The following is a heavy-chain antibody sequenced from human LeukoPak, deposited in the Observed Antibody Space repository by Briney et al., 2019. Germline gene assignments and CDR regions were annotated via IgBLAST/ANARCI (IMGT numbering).Heavy chain of an antibody. Sequence: SETLSLTCAVYGGSFSGYYWSWMRQPRGKGLEWIGEINHSGSTNYNPSLKSRVTISVDTSKNQFSLKLSSVTAADTAVYYCARAQYYYDIGSAFDIGGERTIVSVSS. CDR1: GGSFSGYY. D-gene: IGHD3-22*01. CDR3: ARAQYYYDIGSAFDI. J-gene: IGHJ3*02. V-gene: IGHV4-34*01. CDR2: INHSGST.